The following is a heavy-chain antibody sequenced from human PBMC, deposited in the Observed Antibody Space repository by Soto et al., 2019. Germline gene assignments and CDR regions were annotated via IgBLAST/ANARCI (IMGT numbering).Heavy chain of an antibody. J-gene: IGHJ4*02. V-gene: IGHV3-74*01. D-gene: IGHD3-10*01. CDR3: ARDFTYYYASPESFDF. CDR2: IRSDGSGS. CDR1: GFTFRNNW. Sequence: GVSLRLSCAATGFTFRNNWMHWVRQAPGEGLVWVSRIRSDGSGSTCADSVKGRFAISRDNAKNMLYLQMNSLRVEDTAVYYCARDFTYYYASPESFDFWGQGP.